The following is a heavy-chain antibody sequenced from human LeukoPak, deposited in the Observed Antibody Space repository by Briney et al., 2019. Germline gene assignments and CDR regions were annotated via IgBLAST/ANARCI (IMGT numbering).Heavy chain of an antibody. Sequence: GGSLRLSCPPPGLTFSTYGMHWARQAPGKGLEWVAVIWYDGSNKYYADSVKGRFTISRDKSKNTLYLQMNSLRAEDTAVYYCARESSGSFDYWGQGTLVTVSS. CDR1: GLTFSTYG. D-gene: IGHD1-26*01. J-gene: IGHJ4*02. V-gene: IGHV3-33*01. CDR3: ARESSGSFDY. CDR2: IWYDGSNK.